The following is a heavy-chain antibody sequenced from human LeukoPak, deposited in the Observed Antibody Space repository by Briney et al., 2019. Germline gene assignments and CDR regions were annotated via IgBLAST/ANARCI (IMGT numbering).Heavy chain of an antibody. V-gene: IGHV1-24*01. Sequence: ASVKVSCKVSGYTLTELSMHWVRQAPGKGLEWMGGFDPEDGETIYAQKFQGRVTMTEDTSTDTAYMELSSLRSEDTAVYYCATDPTLRLGELFDAFDIWGQGTMVTVSS. J-gene: IGHJ3*02. CDR3: ATDPTLRLGELFDAFDI. CDR2: FDPEDGET. CDR1: GYTLTELS. D-gene: IGHD3-16*01.